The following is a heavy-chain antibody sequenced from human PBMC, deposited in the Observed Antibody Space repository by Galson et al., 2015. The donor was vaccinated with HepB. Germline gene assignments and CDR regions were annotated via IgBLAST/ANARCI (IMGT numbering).Heavy chain of an antibody. CDR3: AIDLGRRAAAGYPDYYGMDF. Sequence: SLRLSCAASRFMFSTYGMHWVRQAPGTGLEWVALISFDGSNKYYADSVKGRFTISRDNSKSTLYIQMNSLGAEDTAVYYCAIDLGRRAAAGYPDYYGMDFWGQGTTVAVSS. J-gene: IGHJ6*02. CDR1: RFMFSTYG. V-gene: IGHV3-33*03. CDR2: ISFDGSNK. D-gene: IGHD6-13*01.